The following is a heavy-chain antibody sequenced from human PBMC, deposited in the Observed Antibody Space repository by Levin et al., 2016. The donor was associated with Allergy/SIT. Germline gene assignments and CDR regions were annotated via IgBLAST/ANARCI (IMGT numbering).Heavy chain of an antibody. CDR3: ARAMTTVTTKFDY. J-gene: IGHJ4*02. CDR1: GGSISSGGYY. D-gene: IGHD4-17*01. Sequence: SETLSLTCTVSGGSISSGGYYWSWIRQHPGKGLEWIGYIYYSGSTYYNPSLKSRVTIAVDTSKNQFSLKLSSVTAADTAVYYCARAMTTVTTKFDYWGQGTLVTVSS. CDR2: IYYSGST. V-gene: IGHV4-31*03.